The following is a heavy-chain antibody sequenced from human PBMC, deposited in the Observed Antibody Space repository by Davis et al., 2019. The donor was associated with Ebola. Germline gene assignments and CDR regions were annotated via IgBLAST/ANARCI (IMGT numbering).Heavy chain of an antibody. CDR3: ARDRVLGYCSSPSCYTRGMDV. D-gene: IGHD2-2*02. J-gene: IGHJ6*02. V-gene: IGHV4-31*03. CDR2: IYYSGST. Sequence: LRLSCTVSGGSISSSSYYWGWIRQPPGKGLEWIGYIYYSGSTYYNPSLKSRVTISVDTSKNQFSLKLSFVTAADTAVYYCARDRVLGYCSSPSCYTRGMDVWGQGTTVTVSS. CDR1: GGSISSSSYY.